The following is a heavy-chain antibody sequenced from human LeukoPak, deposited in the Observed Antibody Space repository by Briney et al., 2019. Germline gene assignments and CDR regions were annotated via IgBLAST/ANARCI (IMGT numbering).Heavy chain of an antibody. Sequence: PSETLSLTCAVYVGSFSGYYWGWIRQPPGKGLEWIGEINHSGSTNYNPSLKSRVTISVDTSKNQFSLKLSAVTAADTAVYYCVREREGHFDLWGRGTLVTVSS. CDR3: VREREGHFDL. CDR2: INHSGST. J-gene: IGHJ2*01. CDR1: VGSFSGYY. V-gene: IGHV4-34*01.